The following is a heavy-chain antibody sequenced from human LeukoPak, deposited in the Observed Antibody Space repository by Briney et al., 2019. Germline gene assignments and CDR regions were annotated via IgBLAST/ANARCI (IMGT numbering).Heavy chain of an antibody. J-gene: IGHJ4*02. CDR1: GGSFSGYY. V-gene: IGHV4-34*01. D-gene: IGHD6-13*01. Sequence: SETLSLTCAVYGGSFSGYYWSWIRQPPGKGLEWIGEINHSGSTNYNPSLKSRVTISVDTSKNQFSLKLSSVTAADTAVYYCARHARNSWHSDYWGQGAVVTVSS. CDR2: INHSGST. CDR3: ARHARNSWHSDY.